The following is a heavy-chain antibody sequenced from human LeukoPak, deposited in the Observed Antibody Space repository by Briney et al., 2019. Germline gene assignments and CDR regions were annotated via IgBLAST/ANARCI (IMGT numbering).Heavy chain of an antibody. CDR3: ARVSGITMIVVVNSDAFDI. J-gene: IGHJ3*02. CDR2: IYYSGST. CDR1: GGSISPYY. Sequence: SETLSLTCTVSGGSISPYYWSWIRQPPGKGLEWIGYIYYSGSTNYNPSLKSRVTISVDTSKNQFSLKLSSVTAADTAVYYCARVSGITMIVVVNSDAFDIWGQGTMVTVSS. D-gene: IGHD3-22*01. V-gene: IGHV4-59*12.